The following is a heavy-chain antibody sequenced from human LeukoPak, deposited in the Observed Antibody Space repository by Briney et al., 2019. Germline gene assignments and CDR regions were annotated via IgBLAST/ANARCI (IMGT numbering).Heavy chain of an antibody. D-gene: IGHD5-12*01. V-gene: IGHV3-30-3*01. CDR1: GFTFSSYA. CDR3: ARLVATIKHFDY. J-gene: IGHJ4*02. Sequence: PGGSLRLSCAASGFTFSSYAMHWVRQAPGKGLEWVAVISYDGSNKYYADSVKGRFTISRDNSKNTLYLQMNSLRAEDTAVYYCARLVATIKHFDYWGQGTLVTVSS. CDR2: ISYDGSNK.